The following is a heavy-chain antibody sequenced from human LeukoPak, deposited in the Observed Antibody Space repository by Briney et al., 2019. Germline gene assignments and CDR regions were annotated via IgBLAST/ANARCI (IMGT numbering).Heavy chain of an antibody. J-gene: IGHJ4*02. Sequence: SGPTLVKPSETLSLTCTVSGGSISSYYWSWIRQPPGKGLEWIGYIYYSGSTNYNPSLKSRVTISVDTSKNQFSLKLSSVTAADTAVYYCARNRHELRYLRTFYYFDYWGQGTLVTVSS. CDR1: GGSISSYY. V-gene: IGHV4-59*12. D-gene: IGHD3-9*01. CDR2: IYYSGST. CDR3: ARNRHELRYLRTFYYFDY.